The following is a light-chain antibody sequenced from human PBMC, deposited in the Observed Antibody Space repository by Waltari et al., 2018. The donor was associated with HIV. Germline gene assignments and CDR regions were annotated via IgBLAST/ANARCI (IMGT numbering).Light chain of an antibody. Sequence: QSALTQPASVSGSPGQSITVSCTGTSSDVGAYDFVSWYQQTPGIAPQLVIYEVSNRPSVISDRFSGSKSGNTASLTISGLQTEDEADYYCSSFTTSNSLLFGGGTKVTVL. CDR2: EVS. CDR3: SSFTTSNSLL. V-gene: IGLV2-14*01. CDR1: SSDVGAYDF. J-gene: IGLJ2*01.